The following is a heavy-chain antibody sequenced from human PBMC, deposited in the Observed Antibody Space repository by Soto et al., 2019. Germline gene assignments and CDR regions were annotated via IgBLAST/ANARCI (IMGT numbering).Heavy chain of an antibody. D-gene: IGHD3-22*01. CDR3: ASIHYYDSSGYPRGAFDI. CDR2: IIPIFGTA. CDR1: GGTFSSYA. J-gene: IGHJ3*02. V-gene: IGHV1-69*06. Sequence: SVKVSCKASGGTFSSYAISWVRQAPGQGLEWMGGIIPIFGTANCAQKFQGRVTITADKSTSTAYMELSSLRSEDTAVYYCASIHYYDSSGYPRGAFDIWGQGTMVTVSS.